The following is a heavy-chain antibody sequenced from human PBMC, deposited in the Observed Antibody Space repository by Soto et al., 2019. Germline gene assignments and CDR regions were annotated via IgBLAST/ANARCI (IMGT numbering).Heavy chain of an antibody. V-gene: IGHV1-69*01. CDR1: GGTFSSYA. CDR2: IIPIFGTA. Sequence: QVQLVQSGAEVKKPGSSVKVSCKASGGTFSSYAISWVRQAPGQGLEWMGGIIPIFGTANYAQKFQGRVTITADDSKSTAYMELISLRSEDTAVYYCARVRYFDPSYGMDVWGQGTTVTVSS. D-gene: IGHD3-9*01. J-gene: IGHJ6*02. CDR3: ARVRYFDPSYGMDV.